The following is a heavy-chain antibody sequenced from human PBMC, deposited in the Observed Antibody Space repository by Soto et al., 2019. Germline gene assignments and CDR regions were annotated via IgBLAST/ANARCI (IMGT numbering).Heavy chain of an antibody. V-gene: IGHV4-34*01. J-gene: IGHJ4*02. CDR2: INHSGST. CDR3: ARGEAAAGRPIDY. Sequence: TSETLSLTCAVYGGSFSGYYWSWIRQPPGKGLEWIGEINHSGSTNYNPSLKSRVTISVDTSKNQFSLKLSSVTAADTAVYYCARGEAAAGRPIDYWGQGTLVTVSS. CDR1: GGSFSGYY. D-gene: IGHD6-13*01.